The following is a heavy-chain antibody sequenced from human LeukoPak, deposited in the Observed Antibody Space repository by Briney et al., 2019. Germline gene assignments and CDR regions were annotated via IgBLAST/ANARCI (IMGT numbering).Heavy chain of an antibody. V-gene: IGHV3-23*01. CDR1: GFTFSSYA. CDR3: AKDTRIAVAGLFDY. Sequence: GGSLRLSCAASGFTFSSYAMSWVHQAPGKGLEWVSAISGSGGSTYYADSVKGWFTISRDNSKNTLYLQMNSLRAEDTAVYYCAKDTRIAVAGLFDYWGQGTLVTVSS. J-gene: IGHJ4*02. D-gene: IGHD6-19*01. CDR2: ISGSGGST.